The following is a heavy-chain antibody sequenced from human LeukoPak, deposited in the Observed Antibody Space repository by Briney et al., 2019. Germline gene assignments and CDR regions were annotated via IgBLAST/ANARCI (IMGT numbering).Heavy chain of an antibody. J-gene: IGHJ4*02. Sequence: SETLSLTCTVSGGSISSYYWSWIRQPAGKAPEGIGRIHSSGIINYNPPLKSRVTISLDYSNNQVSLKLNYVTAADTAVYYCVRDEANSGYPDYWGQGTLATVSS. CDR2: IHSSGII. CDR3: VRDEANSGYPDY. D-gene: IGHD3-22*01. CDR1: GGSISSYY. V-gene: IGHV4-4*07.